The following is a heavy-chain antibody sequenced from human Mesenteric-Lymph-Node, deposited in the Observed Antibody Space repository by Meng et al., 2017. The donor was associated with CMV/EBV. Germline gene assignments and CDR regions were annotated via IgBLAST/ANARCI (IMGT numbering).Heavy chain of an antibody. CDR1: GGSISSSSYY. CDR2: IYYSGST. V-gene: IGHV4-39*07. D-gene: IGHD2-2*02. CDR3: ARFLQKRDVRTWGPAAIRSWFDP. Sequence: SETLSLTCTVSGGSISSSSYYWGWIRQPPGKGLEWIGSIYYSGSTYYNPSLKSRVTISVDTSKNQFSLKLSSVTAADTAVYYCARFLQKRDVRTWGPAAIRSWFDPWGQGTLVTVSS. J-gene: IGHJ5*02.